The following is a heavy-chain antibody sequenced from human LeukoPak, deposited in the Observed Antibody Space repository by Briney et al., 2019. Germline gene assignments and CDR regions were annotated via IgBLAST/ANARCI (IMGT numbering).Heavy chain of an antibody. J-gene: IGHJ6*02. CDR1: GFTFSDYY. Sequence: GGSLRLSCAVSGFTFSDYYMNWIRQAPGKGLEWVSYISSSSLTIYYADSVKGRFTISRDNAKNSLYLQMNSLRAEDTAVYYCARGLYGSGIGYYHYGLDVWGQGTTVTVSS. V-gene: IGHV3-11*04. CDR3: ARGLYGSGIGYYHYGLDV. CDR2: ISSSSLTI. D-gene: IGHD3-10*01.